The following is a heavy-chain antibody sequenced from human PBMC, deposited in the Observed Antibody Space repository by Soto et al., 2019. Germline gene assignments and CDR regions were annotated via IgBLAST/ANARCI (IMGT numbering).Heavy chain of an antibody. CDR3: ARGGLSKYYDF. CDR1: GGSFSGYY. J-gene: IGHJ6*02. CDR2: INHSGST. D-gene: IGHD3-3*01. Sequence: SETLSLTCAVYGGSFSGYYWSWIRQPPGKGLEWIGEINHSGSTNYNPSLKNRVTISVDTSKNQFSLKLSSVTAADTAAYYCARGGLSKYYDFWGQGTTVTVSS. V-gene: IGHV4-34*01.